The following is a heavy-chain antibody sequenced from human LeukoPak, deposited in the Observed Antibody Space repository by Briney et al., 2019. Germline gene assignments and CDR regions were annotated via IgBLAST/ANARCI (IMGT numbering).Heavy chain of an antibody. CDR3: AKDMGPAAPPDY. CDR1: GFTFSSYG. V-gene: IGHV3-30*02. J-gene: IGHJ4*02. D-gene: IGHD2-2*01. Sequence: GGSLRLSCAASGFTFSSYGMHWVRQAPGKGLEWVAFIRYDGSNKYYADSVKGRFTISRDNSKNTLYLQMNSLRAEDMAVYYCAKDMGPAAPPDYWGQGTLVTVSS. CDR2: IRYDGSNK.